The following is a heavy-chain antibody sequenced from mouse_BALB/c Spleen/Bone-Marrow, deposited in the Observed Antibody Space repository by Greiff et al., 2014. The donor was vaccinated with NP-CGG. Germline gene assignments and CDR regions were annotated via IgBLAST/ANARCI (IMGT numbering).Heavy chain of an antibody. CDR2: ILPGSGST. CDR3: ARWVPYWEFAY. V-gene: IGHV1-9*01. CDR1: GYTFSSYW. J-gene: IGHJ3*01. D-gene: IGHD4-1*01. Sequence: VKLMESGAELMKPGASVKISCKATGYTFSSYWIEWVKQRPGHGLEWIGEILPGSGSTNYNEKFKGKATFTADTSSNTAYMQLSSLTSVDSAVYYCARWVPYWEFAYWGQGTLVTVSA.